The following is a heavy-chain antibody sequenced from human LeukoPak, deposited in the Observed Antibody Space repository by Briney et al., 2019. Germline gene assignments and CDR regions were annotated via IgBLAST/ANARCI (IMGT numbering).Heavy chain of an antibody. V-gene: IGHV4-39*01. CDR3: TRSVVVPAAPRL. D-gene: IGHD2-2*01. J-gene: IGHJ4*02. Sequence: SETLSLTCTVSGGSISSSSYYRGWIRQPPGKGLEWIGSIYYSGSTYYNPSLKSRVTISVDTSKNQFSLKLSSVTAADTAVHYCTRSVVVPAAPRLWGQGTLVTVSS. CDR2: IYYSGST. CDR1: GGSISSSSYY.